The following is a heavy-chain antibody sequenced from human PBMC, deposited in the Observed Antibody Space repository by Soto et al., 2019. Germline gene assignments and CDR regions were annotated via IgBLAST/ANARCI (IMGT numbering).Heavy chain of an antibody. CDR3: AREMSYYFDS. Sequence: QVQLQESGSGLVKPSQTLVLTCTVSGDSISRDGSSWSWLRQPPGKGLEWIGYIYPSGATYYNPSLKSLFTTSVDKSKKQFSRSLASVTVADTAVYYCAREMSYYFDSWGHGTLVTVSS. CDR2: IYPSGAT. J-gene: IGHJ4*01. CDR1: GDSISRDGSS. V-gene: IGHV4-30-2*01.